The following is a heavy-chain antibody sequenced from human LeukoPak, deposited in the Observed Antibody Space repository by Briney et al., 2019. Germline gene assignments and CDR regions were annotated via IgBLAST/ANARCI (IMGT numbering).Heavy chain of an antibody. CDR1: GGTFSSYA. CDR3: ARAKDFWSGYIYYMDV. D-gene: IGHD3-3*01. V-gene: IGHV1-69*05. Sequence: SVKVSCKASGGTFSSYAISWVRQAPGQGLEWMGGIIPIFGTANYAQKFQGRVTITTDESTSIAYMELSSLRSEDTAVYYCARAKDFWSGYIYYMDVWGKGTTVTVSS. CDR2: IIPIFGTA. J-gene: IGHJ6*03.